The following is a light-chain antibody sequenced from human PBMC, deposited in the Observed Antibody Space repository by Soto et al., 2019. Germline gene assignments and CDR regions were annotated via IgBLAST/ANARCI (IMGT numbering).Light chain of an antibody. Sequence: DIQMTQSPSSLSASVGDRVTITCRVSQSISGYLNWYQQKPGKAPKLLIYAASSLQSGVPSRFSGSGSGTDFTLTISSLQPEDFATYYCQQSYSTPYTFGQGTKVDIK. V-gene: IGKV1-39*01. J-gene: IGKJ2*01. CDR2: AAS. CDR3: QQSYSTPYT. CDR1: QSISGY.